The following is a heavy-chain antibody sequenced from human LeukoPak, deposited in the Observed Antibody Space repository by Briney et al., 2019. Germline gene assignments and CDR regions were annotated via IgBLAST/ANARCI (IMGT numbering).Heavy chain of an antibody. CDR3: ARFGLFSQRSHRRRDWFDP. CDR2: IYYSGST. J-gene: IGHJ5*02. CDR1: DHTFTYYY. D-gene: IGHD2-15*01. Sequence: SETLSLTCDVTDHTFTYYYWTWIRQPPGKGLEWIGYIYYSGSTNYNPSLKSRVTISVDTSKNQFSLKLSSVTAADTAVYYCARFGLFSQRSHRRRDWFDPWGQGTLVTVSS. V-gene: IGHV4-59*01.